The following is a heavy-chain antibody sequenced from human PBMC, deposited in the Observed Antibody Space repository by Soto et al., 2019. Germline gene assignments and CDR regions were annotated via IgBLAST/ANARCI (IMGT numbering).Heavy chain of an antibody. Sequence: TLSLTCPVSGGSLSSGGYYWRWQSQPPGKGLEWIGYIYYSGSTYYNPSLKSRVTISVDTSKNQFSLKLSSVTAADTAVYYCARTLIVVVTLDYWGQGTLVTVSS. V-gene: IGHV4-30-4*01. CDR2: IYYSGST. J-gene: IGHJ4*02. CDR1: GGSLSSGGYY. CDR3: ARTLIVVVTLDY. D-gene: IGHD3-22*01.